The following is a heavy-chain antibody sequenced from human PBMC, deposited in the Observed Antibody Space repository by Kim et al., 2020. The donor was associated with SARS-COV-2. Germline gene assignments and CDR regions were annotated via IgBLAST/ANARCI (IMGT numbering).Heavy chain of an antibody. D-gene: IGHD3-22*01. V-gene: IGHV3-23*01. CDR3: AKDWITMIVVVPLAGSDAFDI. Sequence: FTISRDNSKNTLYLQMNSLRAEDTAVYYCAKDWITMIVVVPLAGSDAFDIWGQGTMVTVSS. J-gene: IGHJ3*02.